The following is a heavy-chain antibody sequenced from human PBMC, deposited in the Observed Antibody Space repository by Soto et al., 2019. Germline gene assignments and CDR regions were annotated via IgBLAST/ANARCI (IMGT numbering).Heavy chain of an antibody. J-gene: IGHJ4*02. CDR2: ISAYNGNT. CDR3: ARGLGFSGTRDY. CDR1: CYTFTSYG. D-gene: IGHD1-1*01. Sequence: GASVKVSCTTSCYTFTSYGINWVRHAPGQGLEWMGWISAYNGNTNYAQNLQDRVTMTRDTSTSTAYMELRSLRSDDTAMYYCARGLGFSGTRDYWGQGTLVTVSS. V-gene: IGHV1-18*04.